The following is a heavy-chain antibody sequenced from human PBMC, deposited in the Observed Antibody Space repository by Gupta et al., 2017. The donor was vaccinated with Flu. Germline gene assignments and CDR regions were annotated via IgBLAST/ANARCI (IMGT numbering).Heavy chain of an antibody. J-gene: IGHJ4*02. CDR1: GFSLNDYY. CDR3: VRDFGSGSPARTFDF. Sequence: QVKLVESGGGLVKPGGSLRLSCEVAGFSLNDYYMSWVRQAPGKGLEWVSYISSTGRYTKYAASVKGRYTISRDTANNSLHLQMDNLGAEDTAIYYCVRDFGSGSPARTFDFWGQGTLVTVSS. V-gene: IGHV3-11*05. D-gene: IGHD1-26*01. CDR2: ISSTGRYT.